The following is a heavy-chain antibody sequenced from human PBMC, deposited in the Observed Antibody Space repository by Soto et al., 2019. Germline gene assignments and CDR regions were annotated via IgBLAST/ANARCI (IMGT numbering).Heavy chain of an antibody. D-gene: IGHD6-19*01. CDR2: IYYSGST. CDR1: GGSISSYY. CDR3: ARGAHGWYVAYYYYYMDV. J-gene: IGHJ6*03. Sequence: PSETLSLTCTVSGGSISSYYWSWIRQPPGKGLEWIGYIYYSGSTNYNPSLKSRVTISVDTSKNQFSLKLSSVTAADTAVYYCARGAHGWYVAYYYYYMDVWGKGTTVTVSS. V-gene: IGHV4-59*01.